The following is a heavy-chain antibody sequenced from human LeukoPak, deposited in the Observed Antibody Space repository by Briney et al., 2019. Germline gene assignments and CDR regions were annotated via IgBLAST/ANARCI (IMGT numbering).Heavy chain of an antibody. J-gene: IGHJ5*02. Sequence: AGGSLRLSCAASGFTFSDYYMSWLRQAPGKGLEWIGEINHSGSTNYNPSLKSRVTISVDTSKNQFSLKLSSVTAADTAVYYCARGRRRYCSGGSCYSSVWWFDPWGQGTLVTVSS. CDR1: GFTFSDYY. CDR3: ARGRRRYCSGGSCYSSVWWFDP. V-gene: IGHV4-34*01. CDR2: INHSGST. D-gene: IGHD2-15*01.